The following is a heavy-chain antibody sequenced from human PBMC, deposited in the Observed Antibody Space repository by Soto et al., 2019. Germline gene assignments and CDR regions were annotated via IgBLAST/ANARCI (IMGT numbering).Heavy chain of an antibody. CDR3: AREDYYYDGSGSYFNAFDI. CDR1: GFTFSSYG. J-gene: IGHJ3*02. Sequence: VQLVESGGGVVQPGRSLRLSCAASGFTFSSYGMHWVRQAPGKGLEWVAVIWYDGSNKYYADSVKGRFTISRDNSKNTLYLQMNSLRAADTAVYYCAREDYYYDGSGSYFNAFDIWGQGTMVTVSS. V-gene: IGHV3-33*01. D-gene: IGHD3-10*01. CDR2: IWYDGSNK.